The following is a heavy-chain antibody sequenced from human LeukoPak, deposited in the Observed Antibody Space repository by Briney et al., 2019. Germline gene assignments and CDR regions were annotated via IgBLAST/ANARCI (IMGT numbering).Heavy chain of an antibody. V-gene: IGHV4-38-2*01. CDR2: IFHSGNS. J-gene: IGHJ4*02. Sequence: SETLSLTCAVSSYSLSSGSYWGWIRQSPGKGLQWVGSIFHSGNSYYNPSLKSRLTMSVDTSKSQFSLKLTSVTAADTALYYCARVTYVDDMLYQYFDYWGQGILVTVSS. D-gene: IGHD4-17*01. CDR1: SYSLSSGSY. CDR3: ARVTYVDDMLYQYFDY.